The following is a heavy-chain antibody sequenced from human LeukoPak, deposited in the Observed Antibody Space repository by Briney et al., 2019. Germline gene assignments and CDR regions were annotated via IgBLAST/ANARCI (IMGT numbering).Heavy chain of an antibody. CDR2: MNPAGDDA. D-gene: IGHD3-3*01. CDR1: GYTFTNYY. Sequence: ASVKVSCKASGYTFTNYYINWVRQATGQGLEWMGWMNPAGDDAGYAQRFQGRMTLTSDTSVSTVYMELSSLRSDDTAVYYCARLQDDFWSAYNWFDPWGQGTLVTVSS. V-gene: IGHV1-8*01. J-gene: IGHJ5*02. CDR3: ARLQDDFWSAYNWFDP.